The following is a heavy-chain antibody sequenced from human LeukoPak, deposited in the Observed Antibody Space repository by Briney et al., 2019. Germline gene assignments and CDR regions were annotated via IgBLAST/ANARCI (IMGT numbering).Heavy chain of an antibody. CDR2: ISTSSSYI. Sequence: GGSLRLSCAASGFTFSSYEMNWVRQAPGKGLEWVSYISTSSSYIYYADSVRGRFTISRDNAKNSLYLQMNSLRAEDTAVYSCARGADGVSSNSRGWFDPWGQGTLVTVSS. V-gene: IGHV3-21*05. D-gene: IGHD2-15*01. CDR1: GFTFSSYE. CDR3: ARGADGVSSNSRGWFDP. J-gene: IGHJ5*02.